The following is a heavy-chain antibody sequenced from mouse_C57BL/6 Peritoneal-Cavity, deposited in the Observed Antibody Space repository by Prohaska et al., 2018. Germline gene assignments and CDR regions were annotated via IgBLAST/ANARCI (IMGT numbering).Heavy chain of an antibody. Sequence: QIQLQQSGPELVKPGASVKISCKASGYTFTDYYINWVKQRPGQGLEWIGWIYPGSGNTKYNEKFKGKATLTVDTSSSTAYMQLSSLTSEDYAVYFCARNSGSYYGSSDWYCDVWGTGTTVTVSS. J-gene: IGHJ1*03. CDR1: GYTFTDYY. CDR2: IYPGSGNT. V-gene: IGHV1-84*01. CDR3: ARNSGSYYGSSDWYCDV. D-gene: IGHD1-1*01.